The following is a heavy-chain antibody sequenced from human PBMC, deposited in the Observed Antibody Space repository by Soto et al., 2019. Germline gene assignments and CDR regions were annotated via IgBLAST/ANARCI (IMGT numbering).Heavy chain of an antibody. CDR2: SRNKANSYTT. CDR3: ARKITGRGCYDC. J-gene: IGHJ4*02. Sequence: GGSLRLSCAASGFSLSDHYIDWVRQAPGKGLEWVGRSRNKANSYTTEYAASVKGRFTISRDDSKNSLDLQMNSLKTEDTAVYYCARKITGRGCYDCWGQGALVTVSS. D-gene: IGHD2-21*02. V-gene: IGHV3-72*01. CDR1: GFSLSDHY.